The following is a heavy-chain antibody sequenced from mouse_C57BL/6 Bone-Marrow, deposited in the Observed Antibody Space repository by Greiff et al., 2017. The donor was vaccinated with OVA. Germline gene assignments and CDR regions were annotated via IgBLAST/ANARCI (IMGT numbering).Heavy chain of an antibody. D-gene: IGHD1-1*01. Sequence: EVKLMESGGGLVKPGGSLKLSCAASGFTFSSYAMSWVRQTPEKRLEWVATISDGGSYTYFPENVKGRFTISRDNAKNNLYMQMIHLKSEDTAMYYCARGGLVTTVVATSDYWGQGTTLTVSS. CDR1: GFTFSSYA. V-gene: IGHV5-4*03. J-gene: IGHJ2*01. CDR3: ARGGLVTTVVATSDY. CDR2: ISDGGSYT.